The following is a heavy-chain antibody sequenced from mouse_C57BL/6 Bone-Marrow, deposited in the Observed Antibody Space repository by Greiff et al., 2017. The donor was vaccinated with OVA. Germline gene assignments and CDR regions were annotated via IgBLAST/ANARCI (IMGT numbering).Heavy chain of an antibody. D-gene: IGHD2-3*01. CDR1: GYSITSGYY. V-gene: IGHV3-6*01. CDR3: ARDLGVTPWYFDV. CDR2: ISYDGSN. J-gene: IGHJ1*03. Sequence: EVKLVESGPGLVKPSQSLSLTCSVTGYSITSGYYWNWIRQFPGNKLEWMGYISYDGSNNYNPSLKNRISITRDTSKNQFFLKLNSVTTEDTATYYCARDLGVTPWYFDVWGTGTTVTVSS.